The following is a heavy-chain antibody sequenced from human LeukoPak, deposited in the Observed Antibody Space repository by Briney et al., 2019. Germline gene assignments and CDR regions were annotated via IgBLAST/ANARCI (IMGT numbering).Heavy chain of an antibody. CDR3: ARARDYYDSSGHYYYYGMDV. J-gene: IGHJ6*02. CDR2: IFPSGGST. D-gene: IGHD3-22*01. CDR1: GYTFSNYN. Sequence: ASVKVSCKASGYTFSNYNIYWVRQAPGHGLEWMGIIFPSGGSTTYAQRFQGRVTMTRDTSTSTVFMELSSLRSEDTAVYYCARARDYYDSSGHYYYYGMDVWGQGTTVTVSS. V-gene: IGHV1-46*01.